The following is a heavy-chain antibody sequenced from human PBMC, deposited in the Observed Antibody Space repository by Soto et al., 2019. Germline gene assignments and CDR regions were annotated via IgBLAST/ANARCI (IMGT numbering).Heavy chain of an antibody. J-gene: IGHJ3*01. D-gene: IGHD3-22*01. CDR3: ARVNYDNGHAFDV. CDR2: ISAYNGNT. V-gene: IGHV1-18*01. CDR1: GYTFPSYG. Sequence: QVQLVQSGAEVKKPGASVKVSCKASGYTFPSYGISWVRQAPGQGLEWMGWISAYNGNTIYAQKVQGRVSMITDTSRSTAYMELRSLRSDDTAVYHCARVNYDNGHAFDVWGQGTMVTVSS.